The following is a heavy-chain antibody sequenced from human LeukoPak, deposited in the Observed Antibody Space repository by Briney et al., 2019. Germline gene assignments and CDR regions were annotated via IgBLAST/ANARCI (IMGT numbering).Heavy chain of an antibody. CDR1: GFTFSSFN. J-gene: IGHJ3*01. CDR3: AREEAISGEQWKDGAFRF. V-gene: IGHV3-30*19. CDR2: IWFDGGNK. Sequence: PGRSLRLSCAASGFTFSSFNMHWVRQAPGKGLEWAAAIWFDGGNKFYIDTVKGRFTIYRDNSRNTVYLQMNNLRPDDTATYFCAREEAISGEQWKDGAFRFWGQGTMVTVSS. D-gene: IGHD6-19*01.